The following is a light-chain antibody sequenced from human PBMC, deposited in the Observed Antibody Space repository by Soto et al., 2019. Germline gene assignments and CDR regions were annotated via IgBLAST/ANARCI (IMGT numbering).Light chain of an antibody. CDR1: QGITTY. Sequence: IQLTQSPSSLPASVGDRVTIACRASQGITTYLAWYQQKPGKAPKLLIYAASALQSGVPSRFSGSGSGTDFTLTISSLQPEDFATYYCLQINSFPYTFGQGTKLEIK. V-gene: IGKV1-9*01. CDR3: LQINSFPYT. J-gene: IGKJ2*01. CDR2: AAS.